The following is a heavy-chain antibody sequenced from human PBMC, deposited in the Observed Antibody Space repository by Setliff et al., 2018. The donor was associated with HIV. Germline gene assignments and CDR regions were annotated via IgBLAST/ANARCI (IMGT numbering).Heavy chain of an antibody. CDR1: GFTFSNHA. CDR2: ISGSGGSP. D-gene: IGHD3-22*01. V-gene: IGHV3-23*01. J-gene: IGHJ4*02. CDR3: AKEDGYDSSGYHMDS. Sequence: PGGSLRLSCAASGFTFSNHAMSWVRQAPGKGLEWVSVISGSGGSPYYANSVKGRFTISRDNSKKMVFLQMNGLRAEDTAVYYCAKEDGYDSSGYHMDSWGQGNLVTVSS.